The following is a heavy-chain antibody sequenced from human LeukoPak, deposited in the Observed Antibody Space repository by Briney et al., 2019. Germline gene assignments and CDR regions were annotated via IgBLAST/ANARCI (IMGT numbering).Heavy chain of an antibody. CDR1: GYTFTIYY. J-gene: IGHJ4*02. V-gene: IGHV1-46*01. Sequence: GASVKVSCKASGYTFTIYYIHWVRQPPGRALEWMAVINPSGDSTTYAQGFEGRITMTRDTSTSTVYMDLSSLTSEDTAVYFCARDKRGSLDYWSQGTLVVVSS. D-gene: IGHD3-10*01. CDR2: INPSGDST. CDR3: ARDKRGSLDY.